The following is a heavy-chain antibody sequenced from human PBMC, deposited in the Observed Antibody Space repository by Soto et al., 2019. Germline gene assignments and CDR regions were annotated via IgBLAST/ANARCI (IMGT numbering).Heavy chain of an antibody. D-gene: IGHD4-17*01. CDR1: GFTFSSYW. J-gene: IGHJ6*02. CDR2: INSDGSSK. CDR3: ARDSSTVETGMDV. V-gene: IGHV3-74*01. Sequence: GGSLRLSCAASGFTFSSYWMHWVRQAPGKGLVWVSRINSDGSSKSYADSVKGRFTISRDNAKNTLYLQMNSLRAEDTAVYYCARDSSTVETGMDVWGQGTTVTVSS.